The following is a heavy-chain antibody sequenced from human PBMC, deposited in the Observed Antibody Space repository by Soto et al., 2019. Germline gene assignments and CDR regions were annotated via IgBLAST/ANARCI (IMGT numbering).Heavy chain of an antibody. CDR1: GYTFTGYY. V-gene: IGHV1-2*02. D-gene: IGHD6-13*01. Sequence: QVPLVQSGAEVKKPGASVKVSCKASGYTFTGYYMHWVRQAPGQGLEWMGWINPNSGGTNYAQKFQGRVTMTRDTSISTAYMELSRLRSDDTAVYYCARKLGYSSSWYFFDYWGQGTLVTVSS. CDR3: ARKLGYSSSWYFFDY. J-gene: IGHJ4*02. CDR2: INPNSGGT.